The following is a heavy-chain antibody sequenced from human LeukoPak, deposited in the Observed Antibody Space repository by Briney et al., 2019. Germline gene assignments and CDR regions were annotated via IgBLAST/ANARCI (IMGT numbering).Heavy chain of an antibody. CDR2: INHSGST. Sequence: PSETLSLTCAVYGGSFSGYYWSWIRQHPGKGLEWIGEINHSGSTNYNPSLKNRVTISVDTSKNQFSLKLSSVTAADTAVYYCARERGRTYYFDYWGQGTLVTVSS. CDR3: ARERGRTYYFDY. J-gene: IGHJ4*02. CDR1: GGSFSGYY. V-gene: IGHV4-34*01. D-gene: IGHD1-1*01.